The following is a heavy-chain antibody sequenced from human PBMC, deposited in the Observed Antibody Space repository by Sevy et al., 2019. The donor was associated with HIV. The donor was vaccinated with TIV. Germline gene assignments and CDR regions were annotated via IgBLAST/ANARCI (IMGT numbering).Heavy chain of an antibody. CDR3: AKDLGIVGSSRPCAFDD. CDR2: ISGSGLNT. CDR1: GSAFNSHA. D-gene: IGHD1-26*01. J-gene: IGHJ3*01. V-gene: IGHV3-23*01. Sequence: GGSLRLSCAASGSAFNSHAITWVRQSPGKGLEWVSIISGSGLNTFYADSVKGRSTISRDKSKNTVYLQLESLRGEDTAVYYCAKDLGIVGSSRPCAFDDWGQGTAVTVSS.